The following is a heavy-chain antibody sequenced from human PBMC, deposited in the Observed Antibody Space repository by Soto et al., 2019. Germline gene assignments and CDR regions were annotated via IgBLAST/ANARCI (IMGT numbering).Heavy chain of an antibody. D-gene: IGHD2-2*01. V-gene: IGHV3-23*01. Sequence: EVQLLESGGGLVQPGGSLRLSCATSGFPFDNFAMSWVRQAPRKGLDWVAAINSNGRTTFYTDSVKGPFTISRDDSKYTRYLQTNSLGAEDTAFYYCVKPADCGPTSCYRVWFDPWGRVTLGTVSS. CDR2: INSNGRTT. CDR3: VKPADCGPTSCYRVWFDP. CDR1: GFPFDNFA. J-gene: IGHJ5*02.